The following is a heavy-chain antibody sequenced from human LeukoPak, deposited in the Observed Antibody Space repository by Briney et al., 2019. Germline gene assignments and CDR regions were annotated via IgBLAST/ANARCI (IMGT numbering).Heavy chain of an antibody. CDR1: GGSISSSSYY. V-gene: IGHV4-39*07. CDR3: AREAWLAGRPYYFDY. CDR2: IYYSGST. D-gene: IGHD6-19*01. Sequence: PSETLSLTCAVYGGSISSSSYYWGWIRQPPGKGLEWIGSIYYSGSTYYNPSLKSRVTISVDTSKNQFSLKLSSVTAADTAVYYCAREAWLAGRPYYFDYWGQGTLVTVSS. J-gene: IGHJ4*02.